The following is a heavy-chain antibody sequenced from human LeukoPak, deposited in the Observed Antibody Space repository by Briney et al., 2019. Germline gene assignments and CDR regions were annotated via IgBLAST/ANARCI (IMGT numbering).Heavy chain of an antibody. CDR2: IYHSGST. V-gene: IGHV4-39*07. J-gene: IGHJ4*02. CDR1: GGSISSSSYY. Sequence: PSETLSLTCTVSGGSISSSSYYWGWIRQPPGKGLEWIGEIYHSGSTYYNPSLKSRVTISVDRSKNQFSLKLSSVTAADTAVYYCARGPSTVTTFFDYWGQGTLVTVSS. CDR3: ARGPSTVTTFFDY. D-gene: IGHD4-17*01.